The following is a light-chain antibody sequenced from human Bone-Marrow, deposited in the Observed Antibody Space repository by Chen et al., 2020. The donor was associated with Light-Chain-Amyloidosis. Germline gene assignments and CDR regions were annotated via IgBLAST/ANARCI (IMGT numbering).Light chain of an antibody. CDR2: FNS. Sequence: QSVLTQPPSASGTPGQRVTISCSGRRSSIGTNTVNWYQQFPGTAPKLLIYFNSQRPSGVPDRFSGSKSGTSASLAISGLQSDDEADYVCAAWDDGLNGVRFGGGTKLTV. V-gene: IGLV1-44*01. J-gene: IGLJ2*01. CDR1: RSSIGTNT. CDR3: AAWDDGLNGVR.